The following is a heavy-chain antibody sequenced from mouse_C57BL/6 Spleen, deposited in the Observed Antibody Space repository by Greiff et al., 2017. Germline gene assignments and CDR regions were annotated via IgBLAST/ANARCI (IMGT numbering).Heavy chain of an antibody. CDR3: ARPPYYGSSYFDY. V-gene: IGHV5-17*01. J-gene: IGHJ2*01. Sequence: EVQLVESGGGLVKPGGSLKLSCAASGFTFSDYGMHWVRQAPEKGLEWVAYISSGSSTIYYADTVKGRFTISRDHAKNTLFLQMTSLRSEDTAMYYCARPPYYGSSYFDYWGQGTTLTVSS. D-gene: IGHD1-1*01. CDR2: ISSGSSTI. CDR1: GFTFSDYG.